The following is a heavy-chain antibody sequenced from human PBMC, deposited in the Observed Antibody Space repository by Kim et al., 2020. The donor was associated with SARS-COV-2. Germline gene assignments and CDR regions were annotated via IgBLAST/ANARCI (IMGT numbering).Heavy chain of an antibody. V-gene: IGHV1-69*13. CDR1: GGTFSSYA. D-gene: IGHD5-12*01. CDR2: IIPIFGTA. Sequence: SVKVSCKASGGTFSSYAISWVRQAPGQGLEWMGGIIPIFGTANYAQKFQGRVTITADESTSTTYMELSSLRSEDTAVYYCARDPKKWLRGVLGHNWFDPWGQGTLVTVSS. J-gene: IGHJ5*02. CDR3: ARDPKKWLRGVLGHNWFDP.